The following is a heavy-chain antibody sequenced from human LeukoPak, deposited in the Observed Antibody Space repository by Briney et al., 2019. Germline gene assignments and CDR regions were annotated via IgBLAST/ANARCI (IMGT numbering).Heavy chain of an antibody. Sequence: PSETLSLTCAVYGGSFSGYYWSWIRQPPGKGPEWIGEINHSGSTNYNPSLKSRVTISVDTSKNQFSLKLSSVTAADTAVYYCARGTIMITFGGVIVRPYYFDYWGQGTLVTVSS. J-gene: IGHJ4*02. CDR3: ARGTIMITFGGVIVRPYYFDY. CDR2: INHSGST. D-gene: IGHD3-16*02. CDR1: GGSFSGYY. V-gene: IGHV4-34*01.